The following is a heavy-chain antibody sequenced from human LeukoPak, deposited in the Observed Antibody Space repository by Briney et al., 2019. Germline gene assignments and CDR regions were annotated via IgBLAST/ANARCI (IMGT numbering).Heavy chain of an antibody. CDR2: INHSGST. V-gene: IGHV4-34*01. CDR3: ARGDRGYSYGY. Sequence: KPLETLSLTCAVYGGSFSGYYWSWIRQPPGKGLEWIGEINHSGSTNYNPSLKSRVTISVDTSKNQFSLRLSSVTAADTAVYYCARGDRGYSYGYWGQGTLVTVSS. CDR1: GGSFSGYY. J-gene: IGHJ4*02. D-gene: IGHD5-18*01.